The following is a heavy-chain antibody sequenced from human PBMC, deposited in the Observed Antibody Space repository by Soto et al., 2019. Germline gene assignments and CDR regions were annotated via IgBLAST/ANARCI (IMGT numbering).Heavy chain of an antibody. CDR2: INPSGGST. Sequence: ASVKVSCKASGYTFTSYYMHWVRQAPGQGLEWMGIINPSGGSTSYAQKFQGRVTMTRDTSTSTVYMELSSLRSEDTAVYYCARRSPGITIFGVVPKGLFYYYYGMDVWGQGTTVTVSS. V-gene: IGHV1-46*01. D-gene: IGHD3-3*01. CDR3: ARRSPGITIFGVVPKGLFYYYYGMDV. J-gene: IGHJ6*02. CDR1: GYTFTSYY.